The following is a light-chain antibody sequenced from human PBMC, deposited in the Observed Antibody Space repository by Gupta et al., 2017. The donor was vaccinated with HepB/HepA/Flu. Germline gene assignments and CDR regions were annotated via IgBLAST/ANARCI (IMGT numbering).Light chain of an antibody. J-gene: IGLJ2*01. Sequence: QSALTQPASVSGSPGQAITISCTGTSSDVGGYNYVSWYQQHPDKAPKLMICDVSSRPSGVSNRFSGSKSGNTASLTISGLQAEDEADYYCSSFSSSSTSHILFGGGTKLTVL. CDR2: DVS. CDR3: SSFSSSSTSHIL. CDR1: SSDVGGYNY. V-gene: IGLV2-14*03.